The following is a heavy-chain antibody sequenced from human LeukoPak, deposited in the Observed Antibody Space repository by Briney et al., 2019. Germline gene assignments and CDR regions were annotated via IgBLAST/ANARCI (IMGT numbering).Heavy chain of an antibody. J-gene: IGHJ4*02. Sequence: PSETLSLTCTVSGGSISSSSYYWGWIRQPPGKGLEWIGSIYYSGSTYYNPSLKSRVTISVDTSKNQFFLKLSSVTAADTAVYYCARGSLFYFDYWGQGTLVTVSS. D-gene: IGHD3-10*01. CDR3: ARGSLFYFDY. V-gene: IGHV4-39*01. CDR1: GGSISSSSYY. CDR2: IYYSGST.